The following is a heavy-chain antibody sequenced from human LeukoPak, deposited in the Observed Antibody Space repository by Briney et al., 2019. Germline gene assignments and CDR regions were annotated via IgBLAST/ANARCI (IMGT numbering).Heavy chain of an antibody. CDR3: AKDRLRYCSSTGCSRAFDI. V-gene: IGHV3-9*01. CDR2: ISWNSGSI. CDR1: GFTFDDYA. D-gene: IGHD2-2*01. J-gene: IGHJ3*02. Sequence: GGSLRLSCAASGFTFDDYAMHWVRQAPGKGLEWVSGISWNSGSIGYADSVKGRFTISRDNAKNSRYLQMNSLRAEDTALYYCAKDRLRYCSSTGCSRAFDIWGQGTMVTVSS.